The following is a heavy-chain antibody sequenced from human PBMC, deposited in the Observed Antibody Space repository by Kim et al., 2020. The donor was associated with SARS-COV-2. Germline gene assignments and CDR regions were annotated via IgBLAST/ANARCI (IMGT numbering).Heavy chain of an antibody. D-gene: IGHD1-26*01. Sequence: GGSLRLSCAASGFTFSNAWMSWVRQAPGKGLEWVGRIKSKTDGGTTDYAAPVKGRFTISRDDSKNTLYLQMNSLKTEDTAVYYCTTGRYSGSYFGFDYWGQGTLVTVSS. CDR1: GFTFSNAW. J-gene: IGHJ4*02. CDR2: IKSKTDGGTT. CDR3: TTGRYSGSYFGFDY. V-gene: IGHV3-15*01.